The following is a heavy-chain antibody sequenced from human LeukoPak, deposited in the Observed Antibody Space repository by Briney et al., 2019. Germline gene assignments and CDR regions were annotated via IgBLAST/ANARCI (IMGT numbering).Heavy chain of an antibody. V-gene: IGHV3-48*03. CDR3: AREGYSGSYFDY. D-gene: IGHD1-26*01. Sequence: PGGSLRLSCAASGFTFASYDMNWVRQAPGKGLEGVSYISSSGSTIYYADSVKRRFTISRDSAENSLYLQMNSLRAEDTAVYYCAREGYSGSYFDYWGQGTLVTVSS. CDR1: GFTFASYD. CDR2: ISSSGSTI. J-gene: IGHJ4*02.